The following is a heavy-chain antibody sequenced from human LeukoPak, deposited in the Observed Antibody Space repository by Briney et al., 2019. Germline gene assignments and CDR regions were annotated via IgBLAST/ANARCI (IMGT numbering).Heavy chain of an antibody. D-gene: IGHD6-6*01. CDR3: ARESFAARWD. Sequence: GGSLRLSCAASGFTFSSYWMSWVRQAPGKGLEWVANIKQDGSEKSYVDSVKGRFTISRDNANNLLYLQMNSLRAEDTAVYYCARESFAARWDWGQGTLVTVSS. J-gene: IGHJ4*02. CDR2: IKQDGSEK. CDR1: GFTFSSYW. V-gene: IGHV3-7*01.